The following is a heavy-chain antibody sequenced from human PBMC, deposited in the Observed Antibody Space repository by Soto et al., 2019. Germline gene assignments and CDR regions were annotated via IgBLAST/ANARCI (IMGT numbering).Heavy chain of an antibody. D-gene: IGHD3-22*01. V-gene: IGHV3-30-3*01. Sequence: GGSLRLSCAASGFTFSSYAMHWVRQAPGKGLEWVAVISYDGSNKYYADSVKGRFTIPRGNSKNTLYLQMNSLRAEDTAVYYCARVRTMMRYYFDYWGQGTLVTVSS. CDR3: ARVRTMMRYYFDY. J-gene: IGHJ4*02. CDR2: ISYDGSNK. CDR1: GFTFSSYA.